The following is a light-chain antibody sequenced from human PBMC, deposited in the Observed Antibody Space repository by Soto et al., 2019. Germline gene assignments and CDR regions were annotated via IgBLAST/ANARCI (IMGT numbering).Light chain of an antibody. J-gene: IGKJ5*01. Sequence: DIQMTQSPSSLSASIGDRVSITCRASQRIDSYLSWYQHKPGKAPKLLIYDASSLESGVPSRFSGSGSGTAFTLTISSLHPEDLATYYCQQSYSNPMYTFGQGTRLEIK. V-gene: IGKV1-39*01. CDR2: DAS. CDR1: QRIDSY. CDR3: QQSYSNPMYT.